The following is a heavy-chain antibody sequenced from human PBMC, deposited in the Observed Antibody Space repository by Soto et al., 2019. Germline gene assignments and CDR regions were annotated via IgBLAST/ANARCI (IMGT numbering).Heavy chain of an antibody. V-gene: IGHV3-23*01. D-gene: IGHD1-1*01. Sequence: EVQLLESGGGLLQPGGSLRLSCTASGFTFSSYAMSWVRQAPGKGLEWVSAISGSGANTYYADSVKGRFTISRDNSKNTLYLQMNSLRAEDTAVYYCAKEELERQGSGFDYWGQGTLVTVSS. J-gene: IGHJ4*02. CDR1: GFTFSSYA. CDR2: ISGSGANT. CDR3: AKEELERQGSGFDY.